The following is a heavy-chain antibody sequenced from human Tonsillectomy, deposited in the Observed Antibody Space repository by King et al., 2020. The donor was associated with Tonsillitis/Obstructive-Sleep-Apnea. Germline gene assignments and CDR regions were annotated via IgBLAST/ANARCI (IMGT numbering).Heavy chain of an antibody. V-gene: IGHV4-34*01. Sequence: VQLQQWGAGLLKPSETLSLTCAVYGGSFSGYYWSCIRQPPGKVLEWIGEINHSVSTNYNPSLKSRVTISVDTSKNQFSLKLRSVTAADTAVYYCARGEGTVTTSGYYYYYMDVWGKGTAVTVSS. D-gene: IGHD4-11*01. CDR2: INHSVST. CDR3: ARGEGTVTTSGYYYYYMDV. J-gene: IGHJ6*03. CDR1: GGSFSGYY.